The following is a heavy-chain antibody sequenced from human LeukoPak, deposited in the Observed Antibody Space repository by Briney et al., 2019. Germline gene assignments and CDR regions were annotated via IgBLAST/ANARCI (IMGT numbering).Heavy chain of an antibody. Sequence: SETLSLTCAVYGGSFSGYYWSWIRQPPGKGLEWIGYIYYSGSTNYNPSLKSRVTISVDTSKNQFSLKLSSVTAADTAVYYCARDHKADDYGDYGAFDIWGQGTMVTVSS. CDR2: IYYSGST. D-gene: IGHD4-17*01. CDR3: ARDHKADDYGDYGAFDI. V-gene: IGHV4-59*01. J-gene: IGHJ3*02. CDR1: GGSFSGYY.